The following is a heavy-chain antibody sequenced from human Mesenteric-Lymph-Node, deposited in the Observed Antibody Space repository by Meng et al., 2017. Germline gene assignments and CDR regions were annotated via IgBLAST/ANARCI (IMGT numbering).Heavy chain of an antibody. V-gene: IGHV3-15*01. CDR1: ASSFSNAW. CDR2: IKSKTDGGTT. CDR3: TTGGRGNYYYYGMDV. Sequence: GGSLRLSCAASASSFSNAWMSWVRQAPGKGLEWVGRIKSKTDGGTTDYAAPVKGRFTISRDDSKNTLYLQMNSLKTEDTAVYYCTTGGRGNYYYYGMDVWGQGTTVTVSS. D-gene: IGHD3-10*01. J-gene: IGHJ6*02.